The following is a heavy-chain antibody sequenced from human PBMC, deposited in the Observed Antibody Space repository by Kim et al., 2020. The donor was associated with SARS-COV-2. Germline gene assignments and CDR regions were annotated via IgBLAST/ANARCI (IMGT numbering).Heavy chain of an antibody. CDR2: FDPEDGET. Sequence: VKVSCKVSGYTLTELSMHWVRQAPGKGLEWMGGFDPEDGETIYAQKFQGRVTMTEDTSTDTAYMELSSLSSEDTAVYYCATRVDGQWLVLGDYWGQGTLVTVSS. V-gene: IGHV1-24*01. CDR1: GYTLTELS. J-gene: IGHJ4*02. D-gene: IGHD6-19*01. CDR3: ATRVDGQWLVLGDY.